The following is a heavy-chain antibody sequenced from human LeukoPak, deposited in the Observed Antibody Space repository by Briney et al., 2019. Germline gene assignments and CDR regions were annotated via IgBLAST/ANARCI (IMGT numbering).Heavy chain of an antibody. D-gene: IGHD6-6*01. V-gene: IGHV3-74*01. J-gene: IGHJ4*02. CDR2: INSDGSST. Sequence: GGSLRLSCAASGFTVSSNYMSWVRQAPGKGLVWFSRINSDGSSTSYADSVKGRFTISRDNAKNTLYLQMNSLRAEDTAVYYCARIKGSSSPFDYWGQGTLVTVSS. CDR3: ARIKGSSSPFDY. CDR1: GFTVSSNY.